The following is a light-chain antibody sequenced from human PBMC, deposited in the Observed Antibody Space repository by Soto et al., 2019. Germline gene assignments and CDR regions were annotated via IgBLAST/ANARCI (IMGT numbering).Light chain of an antibody. J-gene: IGKJ3*01. CDR1: QGISNY. CDR3: QKYDSAPCT. V-gene: IGKV1-27*01. CDR2: AAS. Sequence: DIQMTQSPSSLYVSGGDKVTIPCRASQGISNYLAWYQQKPGKVPKLLIYAASTLQSGVPSRFSGSGSVTDFTRTINSLQPEDVATYYCQKYDSAPCTFGPGTKVDFK.